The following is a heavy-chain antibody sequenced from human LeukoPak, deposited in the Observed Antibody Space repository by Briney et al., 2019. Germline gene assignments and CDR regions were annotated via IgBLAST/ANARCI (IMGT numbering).Heavy chain of an antibody. Sequence: GGSLRLSCAASGFTFSSYSMNWVRQAPGKGLEWVSSISSSSSYIYYADSVRGRFTISRDNAKNSLYLQMNSLRAEDTAVYYCARAVDVRYFDWLLFRWGYYYYYYMDVWGKGTTVTVSS. V-gene: IGHV3-21*01. CDR2: ISSSSSYI. J-gene: IGHJ6*03. CDR1: GFTFSSYS. CDR3: ARAVDVRYFDWLLFRWGYYYYYYMDV. D-gene: IGHD3-9*01.